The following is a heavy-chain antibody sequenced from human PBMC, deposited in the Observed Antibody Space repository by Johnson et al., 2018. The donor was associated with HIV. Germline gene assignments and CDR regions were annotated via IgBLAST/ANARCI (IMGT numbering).Heavy chain of an antibody. V-gene: IGHV3-33*08. Sequence: QVQLVESGGGLVQPGGSLRLSCAASGFTFRSYAMHWVRQAPGKGLEWLSVIWYDVSNEYYADYVTGRFTISRDNSKNTLYLQMNSLRAEDTAVYYCARGSGVLTGGDSDAFDIWGQGTMVTVSS. CDR2: IWYDVSNE. D-gene: IGHD4-17*01. J-gene: IGHJ3*02. CDR1: GFTFRSYA. CDR3: ARGSGVLTGGDSDAFDI.